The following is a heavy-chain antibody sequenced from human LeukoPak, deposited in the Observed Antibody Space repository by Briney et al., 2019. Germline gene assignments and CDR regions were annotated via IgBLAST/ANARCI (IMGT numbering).Heavy chain of an antibody. V-gene: IGHV3-23*01. J-gene: IGHJ4*02. CDR1: GLTFSSYG. Sequence: GGSLRLSCAASGLTFSSYGMGWVRQAPGKGLEWVSGINGSGGSTYYADSVKGRFTISRDNSKNTLYLQMNSLRAEDTAVYYCAKVRIVVVVADAFDYWGQGTLVTVSS. CDR3: AKVRIVVVVADAFDY. CDR2: INGSGGST. D-gene: IGHD2-15*01.